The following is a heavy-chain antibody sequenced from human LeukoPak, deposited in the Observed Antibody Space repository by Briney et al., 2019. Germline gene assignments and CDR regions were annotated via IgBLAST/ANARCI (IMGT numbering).Heavy chain of an antibody. J-gene: IGHJ4*02. CDR1: GFTFSSYS. V-gene: IGHV3-21*04. CDR3: ARVIRYGSGNYYYFDY. D-gene: IGHD3-10*01. Sequence: PGGSLRLSCAASGFTFSSYSMNWVRQAPGKGLEWVSSISSSSSYIYYADSVKGRFTISRDNAKNSLYLQMNSLRADDTAIYYCARVIRYGSGNYYYFDYWGQGTLVTVSS. CDR2: ISSSSSYI.